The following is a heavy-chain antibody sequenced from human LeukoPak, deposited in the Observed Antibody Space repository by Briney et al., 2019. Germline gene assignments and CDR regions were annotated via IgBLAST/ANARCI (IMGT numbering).Heavy chain of an antibody. D-gene: IGHD2-15*01. J-gene: IGHJ4*02. CDR3: AQKGGTDH. CDR2: ISSTSGDV. CDR1: GFSFSRFG. Sequence: PGGSLRLSCVASGFSFSRFGMNWVRQAPGKALEWVSHISSTSGDVYYADSVKGRLTISRDNAKNSLYLQMNSLRVEDTAIYYCAQKGGTDHWGQGTLVTVSS. V-gene: IGHV3-48*01.